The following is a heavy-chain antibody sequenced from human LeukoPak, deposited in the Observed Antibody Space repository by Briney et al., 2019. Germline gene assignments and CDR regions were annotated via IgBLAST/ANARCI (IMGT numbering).Heavy chain of an antibody. CDR3: ARDEDSSDLFDY. Sequence: GGSLRLSCAASGFTFSSYSMNWVRQAPGKGLEWVSSISSSSSYIYYADSVKGRFTISRDNAKNSLYLQMNSLRAEDTAVYYCARDEDSSDLFDYWGQGTLVTDSS. V-gene: IGHV3-21*01. CDR1: GFTFSSYS. CDR2: ISSSSSYI. D-gene: IGHD3-22*01. J-gene: IGHJ4*02.